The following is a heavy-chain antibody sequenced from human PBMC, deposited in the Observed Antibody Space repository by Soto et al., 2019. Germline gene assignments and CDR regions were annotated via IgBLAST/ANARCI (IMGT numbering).Heavy chain of an antibody. D-gene: IGHD6-6*01. Sequence: GASVKVSCKASGGTFSSYAISWVRQAPGQGLEWMGGIIPIFGTANYAQKFQGRVTITADESTSTAYMELSSLRSEDTAVYYCARGFENKAPDDAFDIWGQGTMVTASS. CDR2: IIPIFGTA. J-gene: IGHJ3*02. V-gene: IGHV1-69*13. CDR1: GGTFSSYA. CDR3: ARGFENKAPDDAFDI.